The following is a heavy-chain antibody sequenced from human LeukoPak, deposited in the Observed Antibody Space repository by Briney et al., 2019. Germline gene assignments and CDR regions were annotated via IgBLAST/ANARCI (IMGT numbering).Heavy chain of an antibody. J-gene: IGHJ4*02. CDR1: GFTFGSYG. CDR3: ARGFDIVDY. Sequence: GGSLRLSCAPSGFTFGSYGMNWVRQAPGKGREWVAVIWYDGTSENYADSVKGRFTISRDNSKNTVYMQMNSLRAEDTAIYYCARGFDIVDYWGQGSLVTVSS. CDR2: IWYDGTSE. V-gene: IGHV3-33*01. D-gene: IGHD5-12*01.